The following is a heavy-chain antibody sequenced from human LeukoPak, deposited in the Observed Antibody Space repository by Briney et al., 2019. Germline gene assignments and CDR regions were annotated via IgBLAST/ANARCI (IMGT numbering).Heavy chain of an antibody. CDR1: GFTFSSYG. Sequence: GRSLRLSCAASGFTFSSYGMHWVRQAPGMGLEWVAVIWYDGSNKYYADSVKGRFTISRDNSKNTLYLQMNSLRAEDTAVYYCASYSRYCSSTSCPRGVDYWGQGTLVTVSS. D-gene: IGHD2-2*01. CDR2: IWYDGSNK. CDR3: ASYSRYCSSTSCPRGVDY. V-gene: IGHV3-33*01. J-gene: IGHJ4*02.